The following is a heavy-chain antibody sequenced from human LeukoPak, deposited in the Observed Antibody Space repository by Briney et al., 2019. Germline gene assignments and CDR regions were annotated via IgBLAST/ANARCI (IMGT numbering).Heavy chain of an antibody. CDR3: ARRRAASTIYHYSMDF. V-gene: IGHV5-51*01. J-gene: IGHJ6*02. CDR1: GYTFSTYW. CDR2: IYPSDSET. Sequence: GESLKISCKASGYTFSTYWIAWVRQMPGKGLEWMGIIYPSDSETRYSPSFQGQVTISVDKSISTAYLQWRSLKASDTAMYYCARRRAASTIYHYSMDFWGHGTTIIVSS. D-gene: IGHD5/OR15-5a*01.